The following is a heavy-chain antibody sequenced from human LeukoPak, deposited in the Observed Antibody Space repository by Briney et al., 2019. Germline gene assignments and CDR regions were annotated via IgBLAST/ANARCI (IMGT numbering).Heavy chain of an antibody. CDR3: ARREYQLPPDY. Sequence: SETLSLTCAVYGGSFSGYYWSWIRQPPGKGLEWIGEINHSGSTNYNPSLKCRVTISVDTSKNQFSPKLSSVTAADTAVYYCARREYQLPPDYWGQGTLVTVSS. CDR2: INHSGST. V-gene: IGHV4-34*01. D-gene: IGHD2-2*01. CDR1: GGSFSGYY. J-gene: IGHJ4*02.